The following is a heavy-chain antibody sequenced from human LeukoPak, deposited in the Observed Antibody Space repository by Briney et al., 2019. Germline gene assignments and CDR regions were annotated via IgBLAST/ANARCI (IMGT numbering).Heavy chain of an antibody. Sequence: GGPLKLSGAASGFTFSNYVMTWVRKAPGKGLDWVSGVSFSASSTYYADSVKGRFTISRDNSKNTLYLQMNSLRAEDTAIYYCAKGLYYTSGSFSDYWGQGTPVTVSS. J-gene: IGHJ4*02. D-gene: IGHD3-10*01. CDR3: AKGLYYTSGSFSDY. CDR1: GFTFSNYV. CDR2: VSFSASST. V-gene: IGHV3-23*01.